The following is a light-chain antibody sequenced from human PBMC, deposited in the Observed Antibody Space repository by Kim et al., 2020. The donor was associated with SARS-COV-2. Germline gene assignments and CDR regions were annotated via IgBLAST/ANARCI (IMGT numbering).Light chain of an antibody. CDR2: GAS. Sequence: VSVGDIVTLPCRASQDIRNDLGWYQQNPGRAPKRLIYGASSLQSGVPSRFSGSGSGTEFTLTISSLQPEDFATYFCLKHNTYPITFGQGTRLEIK. CDR3: LKHNTYPIT. CDR1: QDIRND. V-gene: IGKV1-17*01. J-gene: IGKJ5*01.